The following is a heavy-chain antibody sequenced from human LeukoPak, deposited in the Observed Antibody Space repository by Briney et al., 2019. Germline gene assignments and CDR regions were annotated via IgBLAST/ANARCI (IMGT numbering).Heavy chain of an antibody. D-gene: IGHD5-12*01. J-gene: IGHJ4*02. V-gene: IGHV4-38-2*02. CDR2: IYHSGST. Sequence: SETLSLTCTVSGYSISSGYYWGWIRQPPGKGLEWIGSIYHSGSTYYNPSLKRRVTISVDTSKNQFSLKLSSVTAADTAVYYCASVGYSGYDFSFDYRGQGTLVTVSS. CDR1: GYSISSGYY. CDR3: ASVGYSGYDFSFDY.